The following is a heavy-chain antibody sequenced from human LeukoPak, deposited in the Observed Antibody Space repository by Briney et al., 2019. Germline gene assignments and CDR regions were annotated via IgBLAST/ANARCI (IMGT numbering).Heavy chain of an antibody. V-gene: IGHV3-21*01. Sequence: PGGSLRLSCAASGFTFSNFRMNWVRQAPGKGLEWVSSISTTSGYIYYADSVKGRFTISRDNAKNSLYMQMNSLRAEDTAVYYCARGEFDSTTDYYYYFDHWGQGTLVTVSS. CDR3: ARGEFDSTTDYYYYFDH. D-gene: IGHD2/OR15-2a*01. J-gene: IGHJ4*02. CDR1: GFTFSNFR. CDR2: ISTTSGYI.